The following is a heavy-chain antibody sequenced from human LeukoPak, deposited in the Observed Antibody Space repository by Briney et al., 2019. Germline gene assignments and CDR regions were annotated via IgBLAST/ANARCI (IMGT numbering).Heavy chain of an antibody. V-gene: IGHV3-48*01. Sequence: GGSLRLFCAASGFTFSSYSMNWVRQAPGKGLEWVSYISSSSSTIYYADSVKGRFTISRDNAKNSLYLQMNSLRAEDTAVYYCARGGDDFWSGSLLDYWGQGTLVTVSS. J-gene: IGHJ4*02. CDR1: GFTFSSYS. D-gene: IGHD3-3*01. CDR2: ISSSSSTI. CDR3: ARGGDDFWSGSLLDY.